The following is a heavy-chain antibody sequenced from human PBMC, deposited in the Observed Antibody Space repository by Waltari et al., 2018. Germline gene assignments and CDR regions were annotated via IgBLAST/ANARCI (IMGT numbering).Heavy chain of an antibody. D-gene: IGHD2-15*01. J-gene: IGHJ5*02. CDR1: GFTFSSYE. CDR2: ISSSGSTL. V-gene: IGHV3-48*03. CDR3: ARVSYCSGGSCFGNNWFDP. Sequence: EVQLVESGGGLVQPGGALRRSCAAAGFTFSSYEMNWVRQATGKGREWVSYISSSGSTLYYAASVKGRFTISRDNAKNSLYLQMNSLRAEDTAVYYCARVSYCSGGSCFGNNWFDPWGQGTLVTVSS.